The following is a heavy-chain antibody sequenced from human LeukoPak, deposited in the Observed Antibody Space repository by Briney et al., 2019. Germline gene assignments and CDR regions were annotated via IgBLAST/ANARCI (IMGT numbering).Heavy chain of an antibody. CDR3: ANLRRDYYGSGTLSEYFQH. V-gene: IGHV4-39*01. D-gene: IGHD3-10*01. CDR2: IYYSGTT. CDR1: GGSISTSSYY. J-gene: IGHJ1*01. Sequence: SETLSLTCTVSGGSISTSSYYWAWIRQPPGKGLEWIGSIYYSGTTYYNPSLKSRVTISVDTSKNQFSLNLSSVTAADTAVYYCANLRRDYYGSGTLSEYFQHWGQGTLVTVSS.